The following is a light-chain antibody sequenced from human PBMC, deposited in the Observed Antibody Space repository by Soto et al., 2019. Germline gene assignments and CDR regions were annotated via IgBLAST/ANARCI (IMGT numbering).Light chain of an antibody. CDR3: TSYTSSSAVL. Sequence: QSALTQPASVSGSPGQSITISCTGTSSDVGGYNYVSWYRQHPGKAPKLMIYDVSNRPSGVSNRLSGSKSGNTASLTISGLQAEDEADYYCTSYTSSSAVLFGGGTKLTVL. J-gene: IGLJ2*01. V-gene: IGLV2-14*01. CDR2: DVS. CDR1: SSDVGGYNY.